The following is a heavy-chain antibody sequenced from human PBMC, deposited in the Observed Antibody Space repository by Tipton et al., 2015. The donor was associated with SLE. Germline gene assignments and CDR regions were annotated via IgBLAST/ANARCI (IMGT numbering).Heavy chain of an antibody. Sequence: TLSLTCTVSGASISSGSYYWTWIRQPAGKGLEWIGHIYVSGSTNYNPSLKSRVTISVDTSKNQFFLTLSSVTAADTAVYYCARVRGSRNYYTRFYFYGIDVWGQGTTVTVSS. D-gene: IGHD3-10*01. CDR1: GASISSGSYY. CDR2: IYVSGST. CDR3: ARVRGSRNYYTRFYFYGIDV. V-gene: IGHV4-61*09. J-gene: IGHJ6*02.